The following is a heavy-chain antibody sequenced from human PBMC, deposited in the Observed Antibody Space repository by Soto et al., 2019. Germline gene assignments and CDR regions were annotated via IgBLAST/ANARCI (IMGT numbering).Heavy chain of an antibody. CDR3: AKNNLCGSGTKEY. D-gene: IGHD3-10*01. V-gene: IGHV3-23*01. CDR1: GFTFSRYA. Sequence: EVQLLDSGGGLVQPGGSLRLSCAASGFTFSRYAMSWVRQAPGKGLEWVSAISGSGGSTYYADSVKGRFTISRDNSKNTLYLQMNSLRAEDTGVYNCAKNNLCGSGTKEYWGPGTLVTVSS. J-gene: IGHJ4*02. CDR2: ISGSGGST.